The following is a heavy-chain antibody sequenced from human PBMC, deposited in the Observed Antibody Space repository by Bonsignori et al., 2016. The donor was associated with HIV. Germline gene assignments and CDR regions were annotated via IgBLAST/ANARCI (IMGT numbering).Heavy chain of an antibody. Sequence: GESLKISCAASGFTFSSYAMSWVRQTPGKGLEWVSAISGSGGSTYYADSVKGRFTISRDNSKNTLYLQMSSLRVEDTAVYYCAKELVRIVVALGNFDYWGQGTLVTVSS. V-gene: IGHV3-23*01. J-gene: IGHJ4*02. CDR2: ISGSGGST. CDR3: AKELVRIVVALGNFDY. D-gene: IGHD1-26*01. CDR1: GFTFSSYA.